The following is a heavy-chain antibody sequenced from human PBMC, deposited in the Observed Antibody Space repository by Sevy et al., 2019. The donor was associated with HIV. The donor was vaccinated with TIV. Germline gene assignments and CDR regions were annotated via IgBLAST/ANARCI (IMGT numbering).Heavy chain of an antibody. CDR3: AGENAWGRGYS. D-gene: IGHD1-26*01. J-gene: IGHJ4*02. V-gene: IGHV4-59*08. CDR2: IYYNGHI. Sequence: SETLSLTCTVSGGSITSLYWNWIRQPPGKGLEWIANIYYNGHINYNPSPKSRVTSSLDTSKNQLSLRLSSVTAADTAMYYCAGENAWGRGYSWGQGTLVTVSS. CDR1: GGSITSLY.